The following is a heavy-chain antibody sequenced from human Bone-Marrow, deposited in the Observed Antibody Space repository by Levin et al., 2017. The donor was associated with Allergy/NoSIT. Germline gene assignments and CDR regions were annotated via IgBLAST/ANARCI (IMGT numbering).Heavy chain of an antibody. CDR2: LSGRGETT. Sequence: PGGSLRLSCAASGFTFSSYAMTWVRQAPGKGLEWISALSGRGETTYYADSVKGRFTISRDNDKNTFFLQMNSLRTEDTALFYCAKWVRGSDGGWFFDFWGRGTLVTVSS. D-gene: IGHD3-16*01. J-gene: IGHJ2*01. CDR1: GFTFSSYA. V-gene: IGHV3-23*01. CDR3: AKWVRGSDGGWFFDF.